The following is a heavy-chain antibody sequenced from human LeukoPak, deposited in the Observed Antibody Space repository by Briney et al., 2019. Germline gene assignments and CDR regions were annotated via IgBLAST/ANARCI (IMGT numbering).Heavy chain of an antibody. CDR3: AHRPVVYGPWAFDY. V-gene: IGHV2-5*01. J-gene: IGHJ4*02. Sequence: SGPTLVKPTQTLTLTCTFSGFSLSTGGVGVGWIRQPPGKALEWLALIYWNDDKRYSPSLKSRLTITKDTSKNQVVLTMTNMDPVDTATYYCAHRPVVYGPWAFDYWGQGTLVTVSS. CDR1: GFSLSTGGVG. D-gene: IGHD3-10*01. CDR2: IYWNDDK.